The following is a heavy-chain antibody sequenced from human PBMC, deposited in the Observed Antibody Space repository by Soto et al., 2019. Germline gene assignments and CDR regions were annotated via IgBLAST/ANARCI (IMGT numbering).Heavy chain of an antibody. CDR3: ARDASYDSLWSGYYPSRDGMDV. CDR1: GFTFSSFG. D-gene: IGHD3-3*01. J-gene: IGHJ6*02. Sequence: QVQVVESGGGVVQPGRSLRLSCAASGFTFSSFGMHWVRQAPGKGLEWVSLIWYDGSKKSYGDSVKGRFTISRDNYRNTVYLKMNRLRANDTAVYYCARDASYDSLWSGYYPSRDGMDVWGQGTTVTVSS. V-gene: IGHV3-33*01. CDR2: IWYDGSKK.